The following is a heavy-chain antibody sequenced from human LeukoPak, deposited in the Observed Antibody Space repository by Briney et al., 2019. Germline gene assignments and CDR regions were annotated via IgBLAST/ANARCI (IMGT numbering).Heavy chain of an antibody. V-gene: IGHV4-61*02. CDR2: IYTSGST. Sequence: SETLSLTCTVSGYSISSGYYWSWIRQPAGKGLEWIGRIYTSGSTNYNPSLKRRVTISVDTSKNQFSLKLSSVTAADTAVYYCARDKFHLPSITMVRGKTGYHYMDVWGKGTTVNISS. CDR3: ARDKFHLPSITMVRGKTGYHYMDV. D-gene: IGHD3-10*01. CDR1: GYSISSGYY. J-gene: IGHJ6*03.